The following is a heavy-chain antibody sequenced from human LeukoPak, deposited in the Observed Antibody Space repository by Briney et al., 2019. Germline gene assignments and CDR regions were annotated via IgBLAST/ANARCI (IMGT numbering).Heavy chain of an antibody. CDR1: GFTFSSYS. J-gene: IGHJ4*02. D-gene: IGHD3-3*02. Sequence: PGGSLRLSCAASGFTFSSYSMNWVRQAPGKGLEWVSAISGSGGNTYHADSVKGRFTISRDNSKNTLYLQMDSLRADDTAVYYCAKAAFSRASYFDYWGQGTLVTASS. CDR3: AKAAFSRASYFDY. CDR2: ISGSGGNT. V-gene: IGHV3-23*01.